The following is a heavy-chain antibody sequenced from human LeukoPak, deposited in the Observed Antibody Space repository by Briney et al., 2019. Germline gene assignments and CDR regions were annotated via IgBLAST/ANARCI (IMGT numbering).Heavy chain of an antibody. V-gene: IGHV3-23*01. J-gene: IGHJ5*02. CDR3: AKDPTSLTIRLNWFDP. CDR1: GFTFSSYA. CDR2: ISGSGGST. D-gene: IGHD3-3*01. Sequence: GGSLRLSCAASGFTFSSYAMSWVRQAPGKGLEWVSAISGSGGSTYYADSVKGRFTISRDNSKNTLYLQMNSLRAEDTAVYYCAKDPTSLTIRLNWFDPWGQGTLATVSS.